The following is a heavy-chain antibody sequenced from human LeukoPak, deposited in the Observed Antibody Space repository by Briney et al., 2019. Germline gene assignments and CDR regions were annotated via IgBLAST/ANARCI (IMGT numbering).Heavy chain of an antibody. J-gene: IGHJ3*01. D-gene: IGHD2-8*01. CDR2: ISGRSGNT. V-gene: IGHV3-21*01. CDR1: GFSFSVYT. Sequence: GGSLTLACDASGFSFSVYTMNWVRQAPGKGLEWVASISGRSGNTDYRDSVWGRFTVSRDNAKGTLYLQMSGLRGEDTAVYFCARENGFGDSFDFWGHGTMVIVSA. CDR3: ARENGFGDSFDF.